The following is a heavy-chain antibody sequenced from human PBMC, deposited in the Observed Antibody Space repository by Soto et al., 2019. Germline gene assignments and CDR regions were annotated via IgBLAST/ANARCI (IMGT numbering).Heavy chain of an antibody. D-gene: IGHD6-19*01. CDR1: GYTFTSYD. Sequence: QVQLVQSGAEVKKPGASVKVSCKASGYTFTSYDINWVRQATGQGLEWMGWMNPNSGNTGYAQKFQGRVTMTRNTSLSTAYMELGSLRSEDTAVFYCARSAEEGNWFDLWGQGTLVTVSS. CDR2: MNPNSGNT. V-gene: IGHV1-8*01. CDR3: ARSAEEGNWFDL. J-gene: IGHJ5*02.